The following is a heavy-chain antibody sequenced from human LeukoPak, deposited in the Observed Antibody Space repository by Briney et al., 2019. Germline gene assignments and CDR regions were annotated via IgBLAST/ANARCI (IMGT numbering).Heavy chain of an antibody. D-gene: IGHD2-2*03. CDR2: IYHSGST. J-gene: IGHJ5*02. CDR1: GGSISSGGYS. V-gene: IGHV4-30-2*01. Sequence: PSETLSLTCAVSGGSISSGGYSWRWIRQPPGKGLEWIGYIYHSGSTYYNPSLKSRVTISVDRSKNQFSLKLSSVTAADTAVYYCARGSGYCSSTSCYHNWFDPWGQGTLVTVSS. CDR3: ARGSGYCSSTSCYHNWFDP.